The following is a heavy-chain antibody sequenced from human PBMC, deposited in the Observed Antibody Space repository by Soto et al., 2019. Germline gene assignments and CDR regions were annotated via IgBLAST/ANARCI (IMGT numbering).Heavy chain of an antibody. CDR3: VRVSDSYLDLYPY. D-gene: IGHD2-15*01. V-gene: IGHV3-48*03. Sequence: PGGSPRLSYAASGFTCSSYEMIWVRQAPGKGLEWVSYMSSSGTTIYYADSVKGRFTISRDNAKNSLYLQMNSLRAEDTAIYYCVRVSDSYLDLYPYSGQRSLV. J-gene: IGHJ1*01. CDR2: MSSSGTTI. CDR1: GFTCSSYE.